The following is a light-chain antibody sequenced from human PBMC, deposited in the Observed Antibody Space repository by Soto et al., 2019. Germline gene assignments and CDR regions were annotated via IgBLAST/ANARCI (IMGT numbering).Light chain of an antibody. CDR3: QPYGSSPRYT. V-gene: IGKV3-20*01. Sequence: EIVLTQSPGTLSLSPGERATLSCRASQSVSSSYLAWYQQKPGQAPRLLIYGASSRATGIPDRFSGSGSGTDFTLTISRLEPEDFAVYYCQPYGSSPRYTVGQGTKLEIK. CDR1: QSVSSSY. J-gene: IGKJ2*01. CDR2: GAS.